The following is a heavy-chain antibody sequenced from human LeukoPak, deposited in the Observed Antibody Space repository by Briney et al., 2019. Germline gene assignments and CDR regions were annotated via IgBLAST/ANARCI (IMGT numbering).Heavy chain of an antibody. CDR3: ARRVPSTLFFNWFDT. V-gene: IGHV4-39*01. J-gene: IGHJ5*02. CDR2: IFYSGST. D-gene: IGHD3-3*01. Sequence: SETLSLTCTVSGGSINRSSRYYWGWIRQPPGKGLEWIGSIFYSGSTYYNPSLKSRVTISVDTSNNQFSLKLTSVTAADTAVYYCARRVPSTLFFNWFDTWGQGTLVTVSS. CDR1: GGSINRSSRYY.